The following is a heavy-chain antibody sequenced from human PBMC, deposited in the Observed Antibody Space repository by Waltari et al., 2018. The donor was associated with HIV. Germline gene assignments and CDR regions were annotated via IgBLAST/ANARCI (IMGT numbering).Heavy chain of an antibody. J-gene: IGHJ5*02. Sequence: QVQLVQSGAEVKKPGSSVKVSCKAPGGTFRSYILTWVRQAPGQGLEWMGRIIPILGKANYAQKFQGRVTITADKSTSTAYMELSSLRSEDTAVYYCARDRNYCGGDCYSYNWFDPWGQGTLVTVSS. V-gene: IGHV1-69*08. CDR3: ARDRNYCGGDCYSYNWFDP. CDR1: GGTFRSYI. CDR2: IIPILGKA. D-gene: IGHD2-21*02.